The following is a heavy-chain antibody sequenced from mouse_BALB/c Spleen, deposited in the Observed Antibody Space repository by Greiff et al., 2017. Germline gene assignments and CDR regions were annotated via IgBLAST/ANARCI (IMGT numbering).Heavy chain of an antibody. CDR2: INPSNGGT. J-gene: IGHJ2*01. D-gene: IGHD2-4*01. V-gene: IGHV1S81*02. Sequence: VQLQQSGAELVKPGASVKLSCKASGYTFTSYYMYWVKQRPGRGLEWIGEINPSNGGTNFNEKFKSKATLTVDKSSSTAYMQLSSLTSEDSAVYYCTRIYYDYYFDYWGQGTTLTVSS. CDR3: TRIYYDYYFDY. CDR1: GYTFTSYY.